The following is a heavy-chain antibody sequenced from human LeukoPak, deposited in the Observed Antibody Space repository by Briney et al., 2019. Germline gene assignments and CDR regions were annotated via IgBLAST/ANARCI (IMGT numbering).Heavy chain of an antibody. D-gene: IGHD3-16*01. CDR3: ARGQDVTYYFDY. CDR2: INHSGST. J-gene: IGHJ4*02. CDR1: GGSFSGYY. V-gene: IGHV4-34*01. Sequence: SETLSLTCAVYGGSFSGYYWSWIRQPPGKGLEWIGEINHSGSTNYNPSLKSRVTISVDTSKNQFSLKLSSVTAADPAVYYCARGQDVTYYFDYWGQRTLVTVSS.